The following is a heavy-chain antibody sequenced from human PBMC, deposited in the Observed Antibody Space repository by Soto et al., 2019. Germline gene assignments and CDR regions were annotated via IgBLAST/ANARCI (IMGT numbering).Heavy chain of an antibody. J-gene: IGHJ4*02. D-gene: IGHD2-2*01. Sequence: GGSLRLSCLASGFTFSTYAIHWIRQAPGKGLEYVSAISGNGGSTYYADSVKDRVIISRDNSKDTVYLQMSSLRTEDTAVYYCVATYCSSTTCYQVDYWGQGTLVTVSS. CDR1: GFTFSTYA. V-gene: IGHV3-64D*06. CDR2: ISGNGGST. CDR3: VATYCSSTTCYQVDY.